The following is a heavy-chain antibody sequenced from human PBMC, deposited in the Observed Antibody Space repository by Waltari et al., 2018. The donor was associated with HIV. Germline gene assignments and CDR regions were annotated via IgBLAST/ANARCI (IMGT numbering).Heavy chain of an antibody. V-gene: IGHV3-7*01. CDR2: IKQEGSEK. CDR1: GFTFSSSW. J-gene: IGHJ4*02. D-gene: IGHD2-2*01. Sequence: EVQLVESGGGLVQPGGSLRLSCAASGFTFSSSWMSWVRQAPGKGLERGINIKQEGSEKYYVDSVKGRFTSARDNAKNSLYLQMNSLRAEDTAVYYCARDYSSTSCYYFDYWGQGTLVTVSS. CDR3: ARDYSSTSCYYFDY.